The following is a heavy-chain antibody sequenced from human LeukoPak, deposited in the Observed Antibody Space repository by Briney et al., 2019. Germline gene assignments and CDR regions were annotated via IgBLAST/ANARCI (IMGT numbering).Heavy chain of an antibody. J-gene: IGHJ3*02. CDR1: GFTFSSYA. CDR2: ISGSGGST. D-gene: IGHD6-19*01. Sequence: SGGSLRLSCAASGFTFSSYAMSWVRQAPGEGLEWVSAISGSGGSTYYADTVKGRFTISRDNSKNTLYLQMNSLRAEDTAVYYCAKDASSGWFNDAFDIWGQGTMVTVSS. CDR3: AKDASSGWFNDAFDI. V-gene: IGHV3-23*01.